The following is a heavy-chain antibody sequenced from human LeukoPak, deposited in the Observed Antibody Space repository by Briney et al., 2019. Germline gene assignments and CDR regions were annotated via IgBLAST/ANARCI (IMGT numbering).Heavy chain of an antibody. Sequence: PSETLSLTCAVSGYSISSGYYWGWIRQRPGKGLEWIGSIYHSGSTYYNPSLKSRVTISVDTSKNQFSLKLSSVTAADTAVYYCARADYYGSGSYYGMDVWGKGTTVTVSS. CDR2: IYHSGST. J-gene: IGHJ6*04. V-gene: IGHV4-38-2*01. CDR1: GYSISSGYY. D-gene: IGHD3-10*01. CDR3: ARADYYGSGSYYGMDV.